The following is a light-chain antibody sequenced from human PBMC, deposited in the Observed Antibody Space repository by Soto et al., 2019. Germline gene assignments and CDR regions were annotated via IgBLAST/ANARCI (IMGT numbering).Light chain of an antibody. Sequence: EIVMTQSPATLSVSPVERATLSCRASQSFSSNLAWYQQKPGQAPRLLIHGASTRATGIPARFSGSGSGTDFTLTISSLQSEDFAVYYCQQYNNWPWTFGQGTKVDIK. V-gene: IGKV3-15*01. J-gene: IGKJ1*01. CDR1: QSFSSN. CDR3: QQYNNWPWT. CDR2: GAS.